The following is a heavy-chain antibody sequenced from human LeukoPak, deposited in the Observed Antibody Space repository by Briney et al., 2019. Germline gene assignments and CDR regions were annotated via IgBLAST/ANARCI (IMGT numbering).Heavy chain of an antibody. CDR1: GGSFSGYY. J-gene: IGHJ3*02. D-gene: IGHD3-10*01. Sequence: KTSETLSLTCAVYGGSFSGYYWSWIRQPPGKGLEWIGGINHSGSTNYNPSLKSRVTISVDTSKNQFSLKLSSVTAADTAVYYCAREYGSGSYCFDIWGQGTMVTVSS. V-gene: IGHV4-34*01. CDR2: INHSGST. CDR3: AREYGSGSYCFDI.